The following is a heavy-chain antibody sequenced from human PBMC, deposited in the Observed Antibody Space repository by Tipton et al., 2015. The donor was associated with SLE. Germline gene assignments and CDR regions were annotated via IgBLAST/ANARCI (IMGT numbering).Heavy chain of an antibody. CDR3: EAKQGY. V-gene: IGHV3-23*01. Sequence: SLRLSCAASGFTFSAYGISWFRQAPGKGLEWVSAISDGGESTFYVDSVKGRFTISRDDSKNMGYLHMSSLRAEDTAIYYCEAKQGYWGQGTLVTVSS. CDR2: ISDGGEST. CDR1: GFTFSAYG. J-gene: IGHJ4*02. D-gene: IGHD4/OR15-4a*01.